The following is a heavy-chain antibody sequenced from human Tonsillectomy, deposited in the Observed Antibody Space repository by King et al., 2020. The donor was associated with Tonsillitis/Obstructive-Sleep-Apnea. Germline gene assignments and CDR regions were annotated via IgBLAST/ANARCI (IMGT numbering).Heavy chain of an antibody. Sequence: EVQLVESGGGLIQPGGSLRLSCAASGFTVSSNYMSWVRQAPGKGLEWVSVIYSGGSTYYADSVKGRFTISRDNSKNTLYLQMNSLRAEDTAVYYCAREVPYSNSPYFDYWGRGTLVTVSS. CDR3: AREVPYSNSPYFDY. CDR2: IYSGGST. CDR1: GFTVSSNY. D-gene: IGHD4-11*01. J-gene: IGHJ4*02. V-gene: IGHV3-53*01.